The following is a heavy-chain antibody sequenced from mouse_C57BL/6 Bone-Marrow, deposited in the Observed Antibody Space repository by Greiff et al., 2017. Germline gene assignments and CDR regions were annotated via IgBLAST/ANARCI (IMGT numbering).Heavy chain of an antibody. CDR1: GFTFSDYG. J-gene: IGHJ1*03. CDR2: ISNLAYSI. D-gene: IGHD1-1*01. Sequence: EVQGVESGGGLVQPGGSLKLSCAASGFTFSDYGMAWVRQAPRKGPGWVAFISNLAYSIYYADTVTGRFTISRENAKNTLYLELSSLRSEDTAMYYCARQGDYGSSYRYFDVWGTGTTVTVSS. CDR3: ARQGDYGSSYRYFDV. V-gene: IGHV5-15*01.